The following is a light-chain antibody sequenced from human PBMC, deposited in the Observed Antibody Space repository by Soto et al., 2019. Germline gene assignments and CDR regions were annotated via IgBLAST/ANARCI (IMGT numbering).Light chain of an antibody. CDR1: QTVSSN. J-gene: IGKJ5*01. V-gene: IGKV3D-15*01. Sequence: TPSPDTLSLSPGEGATLSCRASQTVSSNYLAWCQQRPGQAPRLLIYGASTRAAGIPDRFSGSGSGTEFTLTISSLQSEDFAVYYCQQYNNWPPITFGQGTRLEIK. CDR3: QQYNNWPPIT. CDR2: GAS.